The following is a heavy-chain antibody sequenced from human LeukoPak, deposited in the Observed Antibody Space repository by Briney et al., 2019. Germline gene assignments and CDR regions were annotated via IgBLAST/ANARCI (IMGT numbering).Heavy chain of an antibody. CDR3: ARGRRDGYNFDP. CDR1: GGSISSYY. D-gene: IGHD5-24*01. V-gene: IGHV4-34*01. Sequence: SETLSLTCTVSGGSISSYYWNWIRQPPGKGLEWIGEINHSGSTNYNPSLKSRVTISVDTSKNQFSLKLSSVTAADTAVYYCARGRRDGYNFDPWGQGTLVTVSS. CDR2: INHSGST. J-gene: IGHJ5*02.